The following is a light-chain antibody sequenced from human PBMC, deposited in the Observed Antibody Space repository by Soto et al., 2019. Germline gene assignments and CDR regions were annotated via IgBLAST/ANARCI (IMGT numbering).Light chain of an antibody. V-gene: IGKV1-5*03. CDR1: QSLTNY. Sequence: DIQMTQSPSSLSASIGDRLTITCRASQSLTNYLNWYQQKPGTAPKLLIYKASTLKSGVPSRFSGSGSGTEFTLTISSLQPDDFATYYCQHYNSYSEAFGQGTKVDIK. J-gene: IGKJ1*01. CDR3: QHYNSYSEA. CDR2: KAS.